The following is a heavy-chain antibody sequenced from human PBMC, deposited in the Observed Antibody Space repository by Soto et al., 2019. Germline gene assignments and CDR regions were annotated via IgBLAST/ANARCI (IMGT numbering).Heavy chain of an antibody. Sequence: ASVKVSCKASGYTFTSYDINWVRQATGQGLEWMGWMNPNSGNTGYAQKFQGRVTMTRNTSISTAYMELSSLRSEDTAVYYCARDFPSEAAGTNWFDPWGQGTLVTVSS. D-gene: IGHD6-13*01. CDR3: ARDFPSEAAGTNWFDP. J-gene: IGHJ5*02. CDR1: GYTFTSYD. V-gene: IGHV1-8*01. CDR2: MNPNSGNT.